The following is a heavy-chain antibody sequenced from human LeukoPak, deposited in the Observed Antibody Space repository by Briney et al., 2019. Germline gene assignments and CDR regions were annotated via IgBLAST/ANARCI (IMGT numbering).Heavy chain of an antibody. D-gene: IGHD3-22*01. CDR1: GYTFTGYY. CDR3: ARAEYYDSSGPVDY. Sequence: ASVKVSCKASGYTFTGYYMHWVRQAPGQGLEWMGWINPNSGGTNYAQKFQGRVTMTRDTSISTAYMELSRLGSDDTAVYYCARAEYYDSSGPVDYWGQGTLVTVSS. V-gene: IGHV1-2*02. CDR2: INPNSGGT. J-gene: IGHJ4*02.